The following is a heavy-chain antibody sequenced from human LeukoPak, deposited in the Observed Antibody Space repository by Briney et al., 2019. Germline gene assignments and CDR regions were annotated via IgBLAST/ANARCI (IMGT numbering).Heavy chain of an antibody. V-gene: IGHV4-34*01. CDR2: INHSGST. D-gene: IGHD3-10*01. J-gene: IGHJ4*02. CDR1: GGSFSGYY. Sequence: SETLSLTCAVYGGSFSGYYWSWIRQPPGEGLEWIGEINHSGSTNYNPSLKSRVTISVDTSKNQFSLKLSSVTAADTAVYYCARGRPGSSYIYWGQGTLVTVSS. CDR3: ARGRPGSSYIY.